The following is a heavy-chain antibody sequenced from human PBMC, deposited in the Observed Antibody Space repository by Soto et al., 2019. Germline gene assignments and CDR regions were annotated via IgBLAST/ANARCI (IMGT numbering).Heavy chain of an antibody. CDR2: IFYSGST. J-gene: IGHJ4*02. CDR3: ARAPGDYFDY. V-gene: IGHV4-31*01. CDR1: GGSISSGGYY. Sequence: QVQLQESGPGLVKPSQTLSLTCTVSGGSISSGGYYWSWIRQHPGKGLEWIGYIFYSGSTYYNPSLKXXVXIXXDPSKNQFSLKLSSVTAADTAVYYCARAPGDYFDYWGQGTLVTVSS.